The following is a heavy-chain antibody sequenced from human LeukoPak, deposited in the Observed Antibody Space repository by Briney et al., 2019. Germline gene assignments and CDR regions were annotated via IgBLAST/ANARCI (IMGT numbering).Heavy chain of an antibody. CDR1: GYTFTGYY. Sequence: SVKVSCKASGYTFTGYYMHWVRQAPGQGREWMGWINPNSGGTNYAQKFQGRVTMTRDTSISTAYMELSRLRSGDTAMYYCARGSGVAHYDILTGYNDYWGQGTLLSVSS. V-gene: IGHV1-2*02. CDR2: INPNSGGT. D-gene: IGHD3-9*01. CDR3: ARGSGVAHYDILTGYNDY. J-gene: IGHJ4*02.